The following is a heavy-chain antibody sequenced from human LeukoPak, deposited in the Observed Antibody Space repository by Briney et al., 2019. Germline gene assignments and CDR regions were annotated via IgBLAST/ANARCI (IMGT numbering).Heavy chain of an antibody. CDR3: AREALDDYYDSSSFDY. V-gene: IGHV3-48*02. D-gene: IGHD3-22*01. J-gene: IGHJ4*02. Sequence: PGGSLRLSCAASGFTFSSYSMNWVRQAPGKGLEWVSYISNSSSTIYYADSVKGRVTISRDNAKNSLYLQMNSLRDEDTAVYYCAREALDDYYDSSSFDYWGQGTLVTVSS. CDR1: GFTFSSYS. CDR2: ISNSSSTI.